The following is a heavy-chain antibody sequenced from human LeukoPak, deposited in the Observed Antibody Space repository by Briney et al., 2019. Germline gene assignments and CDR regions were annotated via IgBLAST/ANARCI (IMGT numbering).Heavy chain of an antibody. Sequence: GGSLRLSCAASGLNFSVYYMTWIRQAPGNGLEWLSHISKSGTTVYYADSVKGRFTISRDSAKNSLYLHMHSPRAEDTAVYYCAAGVALDYWGQGALVTVSS. D-gene: IGHD3-3*01. CDR1: GLNFSVYY. CDR2: ISKSGTTV. CDR3: AAGVALDY. J-gene: IGHJ4*02. V-gene: IGHV3-11*01.